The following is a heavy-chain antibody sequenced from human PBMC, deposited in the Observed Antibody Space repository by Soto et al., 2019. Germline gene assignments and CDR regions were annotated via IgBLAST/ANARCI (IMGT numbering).Heavy chain of an antibody. D-gene: IGHD6-13*01. CDR2: INPNSGGT. V-gene: IGHV1-2*04. CDR3: ARDSGKGVEAFDI. J-gene: IGHJ3*02. CDR1: GYTFTGYY. Sequence: ASVKVSCKASGYTFTGYYMHWVRQAPGQGLEWMGWINPNSGGTNYAQKFQGWVTMTRDTSTSTVYMELSSLRSEDTAVYYCARDSGKGVEAFDIWGQGTMVTV.